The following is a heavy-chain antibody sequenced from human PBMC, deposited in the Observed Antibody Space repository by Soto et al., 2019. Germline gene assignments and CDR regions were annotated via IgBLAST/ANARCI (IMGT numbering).Heavy chain of an antibody. Sequence: GGSLRLSCGASGFSFSGYGMHWVRQAPGKGLEWVSGISGNGVMTYYGDSVRGRFTISRDNSKNTLYLQMNSLRAENTAVYYCAKDYYDSSGSRYFYALAVWGQGTTVTVSS. J-gene: IGHJ6*02. D-gene: IGHD3-22*01. CDR1: GFSFSGYG. V-gene: IGHV3-23*01. CDR2: ISGNGVMT. CDR3: AKDYYDSSGSRYFYALAV.